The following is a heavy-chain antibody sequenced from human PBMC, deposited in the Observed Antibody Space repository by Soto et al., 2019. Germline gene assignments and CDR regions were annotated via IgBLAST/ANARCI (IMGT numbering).Heavy chain of an antibody. V-gene: IGHV1-69*12. CDR3: AKGAVAETPTSYYYYGMDV. Sequence: QVQLLQSGAEVKKPGSSVRVSCEASGGTFRTYAISWVRQAPGQGLEWMGETIPIFGTVNYAQKFQGRVTITADESTNTVYMDLRSLRSEDTAVYYCAKGAVAETPTSYYYYGMDVWGQGTTVTVSS. CDR2: TIPIFGTV. CDR1: GGTFRTYA. J-gene: IGHJ6*02. D-gene: IGHD6-19*01.